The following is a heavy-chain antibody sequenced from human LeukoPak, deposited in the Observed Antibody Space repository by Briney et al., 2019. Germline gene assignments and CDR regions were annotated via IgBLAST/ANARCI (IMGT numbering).Heavy chain of an antibody. CDR1: GFTFSSYW. V-gene: IGHV3-74*01. CDR3: ARSNYGEYYYGMDV. D-gene: IGHD4-17*01. CDR2: INSDGSST. Sequence: GGSLRLSCAASGFTFSSYWMHWVRQAPGKGLVWVSRINSDGSSTSYADSVKGRFTISRDNSKNTLYLQMNSLRAEDTAVYYCARSNYGEYYYGMDVWGQGTTVTVSS. J-gene: IGHJ6*02.